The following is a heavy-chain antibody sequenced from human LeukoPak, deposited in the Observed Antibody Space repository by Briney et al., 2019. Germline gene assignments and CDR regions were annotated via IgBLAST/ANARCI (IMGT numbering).Heavy chain of an antibody. Sequence: SQTLSLTCAVSGYSISSGYYWGWIRQPPGEGLEWIGSTYHSGSTYYNPSLKSRVTISVDTSKNQFSLKLSSVTAADTAVYYCATKLIAGYSSGWYDSYYMDVWGKGTTVTVYS. CDR1: GYSISSGYY. V-gene: IGHV4-38-2*01. CDR2: TYHSGST. J-gene: IGHJ6*03. CDR3: ATKLIAGYSSGWYDSYYMDV. D-gene: IGHD6-19*01.